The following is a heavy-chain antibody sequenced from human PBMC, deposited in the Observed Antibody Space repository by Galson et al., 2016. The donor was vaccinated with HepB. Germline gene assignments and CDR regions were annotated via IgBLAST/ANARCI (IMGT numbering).Heavy chain of an antibody. CDR2: ISNDGNNK. D-gene: IGHD3-16*01. J-gene: IGHJ4*02. V-gene: IGHV3-30*03. Sequence: SLRLSCAASGFTFSSYGMHWVRQAPGKGLDWVAVISNDGNNKYYADSVKGRFTISRDNSKNTPYLQMNSLRPEDTSLYYCAGAFDFWGQGILVTVSS. CDR3: AGAFDF. CDR1: GFTFSSYG.